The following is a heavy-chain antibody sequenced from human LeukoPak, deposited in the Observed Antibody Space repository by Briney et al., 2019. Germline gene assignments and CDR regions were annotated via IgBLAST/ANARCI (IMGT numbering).Heavy chain of an antibody. CDR1: GGSISSSSYY. V-gene: IGHV4-39*01. CDR3: ARLGYSGYDPCPDY. J-gene: IGHJ4*02. CDR2: IYYSGST. Sequence: SETLSLTRTVSGGSISSSSYYWGWIRQPPGKGLEWIGSIYYSGSTYYNPSLKRRVTISVDTSKNQFSLKLSSVTAADTAVYYCARLGYSGYDPCPDYWGQGTLVTISS. D-gene: IGHD5-12*01.